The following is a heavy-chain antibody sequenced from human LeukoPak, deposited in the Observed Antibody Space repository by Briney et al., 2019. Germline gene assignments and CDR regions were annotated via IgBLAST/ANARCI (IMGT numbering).Heavy chain of an antibody. V-gene: IGHV1-8*03. Sequence: GASVKVSCKASGYTFTSYDINWVRQATGQGLEWMGWMNPNSGNTGYAQKFQGRVTITRNTSISTAYMELSSLRSEDTAVYYCARARAILWSPLDYWGQGTLVTVSS. J-gene: IGHJ4*02. CDR1: GYTFTSYD. CDR2: MNPNSGNT. D-gene: IGHD3-16*01. CDR3: ARARAILWSPLDY.